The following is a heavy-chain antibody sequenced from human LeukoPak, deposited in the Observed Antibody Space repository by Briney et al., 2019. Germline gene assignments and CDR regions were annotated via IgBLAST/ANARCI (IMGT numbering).Heavy chain of an antibody. CDR1: GFTLSSYW. Sequence: PEGSLRLSCAASGFTLSSYWMHWVRQTRGKGLVWVSRINSDGTKTTYADSVKGRFTISRDNAKNTLYLQMNSLRAEDTAVYYCARDEEGDFYYYYMDVWGKGTTVIVSS. CDR2: INSDGTKT. J-gene: IGHJ6*03. V-gene: IGHV3-74*01. CDR3: ARDEEGDFYYYYMDV.